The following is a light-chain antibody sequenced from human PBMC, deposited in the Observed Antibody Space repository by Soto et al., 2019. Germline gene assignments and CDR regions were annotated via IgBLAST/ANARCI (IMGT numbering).Light chain of an antibody. CDR3: QTWGTGIQV. J-gene: IGLJ2*01. CDR1: SGHSSYA. Sequence: QPVLTQSPSASASLGASVKLTCTLSSGHSSYAIAWHQQHPEKGPRYLMKLNSAGSHRQGDGIPDRFAGSSSGAERYLTITSLRSEDEADSCCQTWGTGIQVFGGGTQVTVL. CDR2: LNSAGSH. V-gene: IGLV4-69*01.